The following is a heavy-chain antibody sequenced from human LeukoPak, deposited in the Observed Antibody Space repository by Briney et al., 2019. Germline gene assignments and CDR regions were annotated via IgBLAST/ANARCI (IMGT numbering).Heavy chain of an antibody. D-gene: IGHD4-23*01. CDR3: ARHKPTVVTDWYFDL. CDR2: IYSGGST. J-gene: IGHJ2*01. V-gene: IGHV3-66*04. Sequence: GGSLRLSCAASGFTFSSYEMSWVRQAPGKGLEWVSVIYSGGSTNNADSVKGRFTISRDNSKNMLYLQMNSLRADDTAVYYCARHKPTVVTDWYFDLWGRGTLVTVSS. CDR1: GFTFSSYE.